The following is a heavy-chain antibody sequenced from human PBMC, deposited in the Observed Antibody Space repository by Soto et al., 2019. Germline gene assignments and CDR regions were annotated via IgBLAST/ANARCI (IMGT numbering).Heavy chain of an antibody. J-gene: IGHJ6*02. CDR3: ARGKGMEENYFYYGLDI. D-gene: IGHD1-1*01. CDR1: GYTFSTYV. V-gene: IGHV1-3*01. CDR2: LNGGTGQT. Sequence: QVQVVQSGAEVKKPGASVKVSCKASGYTFSTYVMHWVRQAPGQSLEWMGWLNGGTGQTRYSQKFQDRVIITRDTSASTGYMELSSLTSEDTAVYYCARGKGMEENYFYYGLDIWGQGTTVTVSS.